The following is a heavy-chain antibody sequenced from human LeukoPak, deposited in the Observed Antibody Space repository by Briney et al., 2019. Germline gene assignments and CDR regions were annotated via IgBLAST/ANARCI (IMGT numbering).Heavy chain of an antibody. CDR1: GGTFSSYA. V-gene: IGHV1-69*05. CDR2: IIPIFGTA. Sequence: SVKVSCKASGGTFSSYAISWVRQAPGQGLEWMGGIIPIFGTANYAQKFQGRVTITTDESTSTAYMELSSLRSEDTAVYYCARGGRQLVRRGCFDPWGQGTLVTVSS. CDR3: ARGGRQLVRRGCFDP. D-gene: IGHD6-6*01. J-gene: IGHJ5*02.